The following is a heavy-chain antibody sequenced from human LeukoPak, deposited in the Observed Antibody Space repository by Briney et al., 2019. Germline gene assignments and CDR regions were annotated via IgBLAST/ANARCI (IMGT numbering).Heavy chain of an antibody. CDR1: GGTFSSYA. J-gene: IGHJ4*02. V-gene: IGHV1-69*01. D-gene: IGHD3-22*01. CDR2: IIPIFGTA. Sequence: ASVKVSCKASGGTFSSYAISWVRQAPGQGLEWMGGIIPIFGTANYAQKFQGRVTITADESTSTAYMELSSLRSEDTAVYYSARWYYDSSGYYLFDYWGQGTLVTVSS. CDR3: ARWYYDSSGYYLFDY.